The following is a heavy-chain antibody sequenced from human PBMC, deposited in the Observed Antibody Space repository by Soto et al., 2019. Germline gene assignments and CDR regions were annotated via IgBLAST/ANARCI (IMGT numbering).Heavy chain of an antibody. CDR3: ARGGSSPVFCYYCGLDV. J-gene: IGHJ6*02. CDR2: INPSADTT. CDR1: GYSVARYF. V-gene: IGHV1-46*01. Sequence: QVQLVQSGAEVREPGASVKVSCKASGYSVARYFMHWVRQAPGQGLEWLGVINPSADTTTYAQKFQGRVTMTWDTSTNTVFMDASSLRSEDTAIYYCARGGSSPVFCYYCGLDVWGQGTTVTVSS. D-gene: IGHD6-13*01.